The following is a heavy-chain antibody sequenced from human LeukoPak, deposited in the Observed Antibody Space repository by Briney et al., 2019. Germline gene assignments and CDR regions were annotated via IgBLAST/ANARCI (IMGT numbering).Heavy chain of an antibody. CDR1: GYTFTSYY. D-gene: IGHD1-26*01. Sequence: GASVKVSCTASGYTFTSYYMHWVRQAPGQGLEWMGWISVYNGNTNYAQKFQGRVTMTADTSTSTAYMELRSLRSDDTAVYYCARDQSGSCVYWGQGTLVTVSS. CDR3: ARDQSGSCVY. J-gene: IGHJ4*02. CDR2: ISVYNGNT. V-gene: IGHV1-18*04.